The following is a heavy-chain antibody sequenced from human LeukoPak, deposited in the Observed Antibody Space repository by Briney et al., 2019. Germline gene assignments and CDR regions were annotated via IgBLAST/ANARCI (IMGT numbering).Heavy chain of an antibody. Sequence: ASVKVPCKASGYTFTSYGISWVRQAPGQGLEWMGWISAYNGNTNYAQKLQGRVTMTTDTSTSTAYMELRSLRSDDTAVYYCARADFDSSGYYELNYWGQGTLVTVSS. CDR2: ISAYNGNT. J-gene: IGHJ4*02. V-gene: IGHV1-18*01. CDR3: ARADFDSSGYYELNY. D-gene: IGHD3-22*01. CDR1: GYTFTSYG.